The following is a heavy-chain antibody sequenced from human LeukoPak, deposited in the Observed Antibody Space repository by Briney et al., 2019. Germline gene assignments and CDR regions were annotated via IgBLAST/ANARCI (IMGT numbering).Heavy chain of an antibody. J-gene: IGHJ1*01. CDR3: AGGTHLGYCSGGSCYRAEYFQH. CDR1: GGTFSSYA. Sequence: ASVKVSCKASGGTFSSYAISWVRQAPGQGLEWMGGIIPIFGTANYAQKFQGRVTITADESTSTAYMELSSLSSEDTAVYYCAGGTHLGYCSGGSCYRAEYFQHWGQGTLVTVSS. CDR2: IIPIFGTA. V-gene: IGHV1-69*13. D-gene: IGHD2-15*01.